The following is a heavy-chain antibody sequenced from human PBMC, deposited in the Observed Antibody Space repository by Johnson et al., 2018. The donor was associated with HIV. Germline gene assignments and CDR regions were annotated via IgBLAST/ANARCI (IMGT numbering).Heavy chain of an antibody. CDR3: ANSAPDLAGIVGATGAFDI. CDR2: ISYDGSNK. V-gene: IGHV3-30*18. D-gene: IGHD1-26*01. CDR1: GFTFSSYG. Sequence: QVQLVESGGGVVQPGRSLRLSCAASGFTFSSYGMHWVRQAPGKGLEWVAVISYDGSNKYYVDSVKGRFTISRDNAKNSLYLQMNSLSAEDTAGYYCANSAPDLAGIVGATGAFDIWGQGTMVTVSS. J-gene: IGHJ3*02.